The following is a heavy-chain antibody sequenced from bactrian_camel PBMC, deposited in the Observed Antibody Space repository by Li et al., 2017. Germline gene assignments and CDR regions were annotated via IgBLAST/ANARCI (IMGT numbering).Heavy chain of an antibody. CDR1: GFTFSNYE. CDR2: ISSSGRNT. D-gene: IGHD3*01. V-gene: IGHV3S6*01. Sequence: HVQLVESGGESVQPGGSLRLSCAASGFTFSNYEMKWFRQAPGKGPERVSAISSSGRNTYYADSVKGRFTISRDNAKNTLFLQMNSLKSEDTALYYCAVGYGHKDYKDAARGPRSPSP. J-gene: IGHJ4*01.